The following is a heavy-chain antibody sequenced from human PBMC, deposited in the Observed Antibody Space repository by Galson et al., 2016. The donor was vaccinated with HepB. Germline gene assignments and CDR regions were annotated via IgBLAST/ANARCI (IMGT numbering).Heavy chain of an antibody. D-gene: IGHD3-9*01. Sequence: SLRLSCAASGFTFSSHAMSWVRQAPGKGLEWVSGINWNGGSTGYVYSVKGRFTISSDNAKNSLYLQMNSLRAEDTALYYCARATPYYDILTGYYNYYFDYWGQGTLVTVSS. CDR1: GFTFSSHA. CDR3: ARATPYYDILTGYYNYYFDY. J-gene: IGHJ4*02. CDR2: INWNGGST. V-gene: IGHV3-20*04.